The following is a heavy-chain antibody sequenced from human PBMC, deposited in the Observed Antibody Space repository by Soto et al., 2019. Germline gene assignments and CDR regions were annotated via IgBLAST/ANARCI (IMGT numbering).Heavy chain of an antibody. V-gene: IGHV4-61*08. CDR3: ARRYGDCFDY. Sequence: SETLSLTCTVSGGSISSGDYYWSWIRPPPGKGLEWIGYIYYSGSTNYNPSLKSRVTISVDTSKNQFSLKLSSVTAADTAVYYCARRYGDCFDYWGQGTLVTVSS. J-gene: IGHJ4*02. CDR2: IYYSGST. CDR1: GGSISSGDYY. D-gene: IGHD4-17*01.